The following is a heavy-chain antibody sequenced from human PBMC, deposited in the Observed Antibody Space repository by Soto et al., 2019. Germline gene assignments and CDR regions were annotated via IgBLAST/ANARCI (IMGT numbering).Heavy chain of an antibody. D-gene: IGHD1-1*01. CDR2: VRSKGNNYAT. Sequence: EVQLVESGGGLVQPGGSLKLSCAASGFTFSASAMHWVRQASGKGLEWVGRVRSKGNNYATAYAASVKGRFTISRDDSKNTAYLQMNSLKAEDTAVYYCARYSYTNNWQLDSWGQGTLVTVSS. J-gene: IGHJ5*01. CDR3: ARYSYTNNWQLDS. V-gene: IGHV3-73*01. CDR1: GFTFSASA.